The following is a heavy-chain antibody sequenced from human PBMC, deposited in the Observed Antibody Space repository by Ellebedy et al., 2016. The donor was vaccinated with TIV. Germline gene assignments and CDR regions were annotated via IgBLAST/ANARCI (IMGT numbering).Heavy chain of an antibody. CDR2: ISYDGNKK. Sequence: GESLKISXAASGFTFSTYSICWVRQAPGKGLEWVAVISYDGNKKFYSDSVKGRFTVSRDNSKNILHLHMNNLRSEDTAVYYCAREDGDYPVDALDIWGQGTMVTVSS. V-gene: IGHV3-30*03. J-gene: IGHJ3*02. D-gene: IGHD4-17*01. CDR3: AREDGDYPVDALDI. CDR1: GFTFSTYS.